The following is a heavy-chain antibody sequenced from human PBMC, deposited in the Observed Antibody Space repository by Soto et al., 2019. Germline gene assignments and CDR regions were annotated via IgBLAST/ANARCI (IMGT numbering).Heavy chain of an antibody. Sequence: SETLSLTCTVSGGSITSYYWSWIRQPPGKGLEWSGYIYYSGTPNYNPSLKTRVTISVDTPKNQFSLKLTSVTAADTAVYYCARDLGFCSSTSCLPYFAPWGQGSLVTVSS. D-gene: IGHD2-2*01. CDR2: IYYSGTP. J-gene: IGHJ5*02. V-gene: IGHV4-59*01. CDR3: ARDLGFCSSTSCLPYFAP. CDR1: GGSITSYY.